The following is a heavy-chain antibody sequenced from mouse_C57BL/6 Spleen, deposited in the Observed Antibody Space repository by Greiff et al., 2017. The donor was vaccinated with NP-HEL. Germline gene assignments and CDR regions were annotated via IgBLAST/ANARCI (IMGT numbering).Heavy chain of an antibody. V-gene: IGHV1-54*01. CDR3: ARKEGDSSGSEAMDY. J-gene: IGHJ4*01. Sequence: VQLQQSGAELVRPGTSVKVSCKASGYAFTNYLIEWVKQRPGQGLEWIGVINPGSGGTNYNEKFKGKATLTADKSSSTAYMQRSSLTSEDSAVYFCARKEGDSSGSEAMDYWGQGTAVTVSS. CDR2: INPGSGGT. D-gene: IGHD3-2*02. CDR1: GYAFTNYL.